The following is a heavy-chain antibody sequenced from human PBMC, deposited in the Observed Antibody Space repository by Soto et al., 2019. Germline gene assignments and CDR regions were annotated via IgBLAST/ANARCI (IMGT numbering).Heavy chain of an antibody. Sequence: HGESLKISCKGSGYSFTSYWISWVLQMPGKGLEWMGRIDPSDSYTNYSPSFQGHVTISADKSISTAYLQWSSLKASDTAMYYCARTTDYYYYGLDVWGQGTTVTVSS. D-gene: IGHD1-1*01. CDR3: ARTTDYYYYGLDV. J-gene: IGHJ6*02. CDR1: GYSFTSYW. CDR2: IDPSDSYT. V-gene: IGHV5-10-1*01.